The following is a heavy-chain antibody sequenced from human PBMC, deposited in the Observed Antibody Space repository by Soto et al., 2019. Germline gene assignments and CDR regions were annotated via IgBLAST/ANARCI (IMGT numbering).Heavy chain of an antibody. CDR1: GFTFSDYY. D-gene: IGHD3-3*01. Sequence: PGGSLRLSCAASGFTFSDYYMSWIRQAPGKGLEWVSYISSSGSTIYYADSVKGRFTISRDNAKNSLYLQMNSLRAEDTAVYYCASSRRSTIFGVVIIRGFDYWGQGT. V-gene: IGHV3-11*01. CDR2: ISSSGSTI. CDR3: ASSRRSTIFGVVIIRGFDY. J-gene: IGHJ4*02.